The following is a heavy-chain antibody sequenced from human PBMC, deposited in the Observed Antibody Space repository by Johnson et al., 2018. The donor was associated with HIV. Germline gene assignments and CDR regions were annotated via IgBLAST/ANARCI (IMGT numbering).Heavy chain of an antibody. V-gene: IGHV3-30*04. CDR1: AFTFSSYA. Sequence: VQLVESGGGMVQPGGSLRLSCAASAFTFSSYAMHWVRQAPGKGLEWVALISYDGSNKYYADSVKGRFTISRDNSKNTLYLQMNSLRAEDTAVYYCARETRSAAAGHGAFDVWGQGTMVTVSS. CDR2: ISYDGSNK. J-gene: IGHJ3*01. CDR3: ARETRSAAAGHGAFDV. D-gene: IGHD6-13*01.